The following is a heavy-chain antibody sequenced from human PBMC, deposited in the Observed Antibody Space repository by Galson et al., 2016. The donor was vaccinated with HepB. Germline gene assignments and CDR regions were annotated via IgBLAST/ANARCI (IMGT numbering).Heavy chain of an antibody. D-gene: IGHD3-10*01. CDR2: ISANSGGI. CDR1: GFTFSSYP. Sequence: SLRLSCAASGFTFSSYPMTWVRQAPGKGLAWVSAISANSGGIYYADSVKGRFTISRDNSRNMLYLQMNGLRAEDTAVYYCAKNEPYGSGSYYSYWGQGTLVTVSS. V-gene: IGHV3-23*01. CDR3: AKNEPYGSGSYYSY. J-gene: IGHJ4*02.